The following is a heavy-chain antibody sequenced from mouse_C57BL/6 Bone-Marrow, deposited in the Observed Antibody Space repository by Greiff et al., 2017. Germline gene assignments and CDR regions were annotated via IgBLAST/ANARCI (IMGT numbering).Heavy chain of an antibody. Sequence: DVKLVESGGGLVQSGRSLRLSCATSGFTFSDFYMEWVRQAPGKGLEWIAASRNKANDYTTEYSASVKGRFIVSRDTSQSILYLQMNALRAEDTAIYYCARDADYYGSYWYFDVWGTGTTVTVSS. CDR3: ARDADYYGSYWYFDV. CDR2: SRNKANDYTT. J-gene: IGHJ1*03. V-gene: IGHV7-1*01. CDR1: GFTFSDFY. D-gene: IGHD1-1*01.